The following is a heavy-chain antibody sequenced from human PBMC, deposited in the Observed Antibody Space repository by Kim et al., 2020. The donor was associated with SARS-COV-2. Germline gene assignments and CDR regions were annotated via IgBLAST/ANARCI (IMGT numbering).Heavy chain of an antibody. J-gene: IGHJ4*02. CDR1: GGSISSYY. Sequence: SETLSLTCTVSGGSISSYYWSWIRQPPGKGLEWIGYIYYSGSTNYNPSLKSRVTISLDTSKNQFSLKLTSVTAADTAVYYCAGHVHRAFDYWGQGTLVTVSS. CDR3: AGHVHRAFDY. CDR2: IYYSGST. V-gene: IGHV4-59*08.